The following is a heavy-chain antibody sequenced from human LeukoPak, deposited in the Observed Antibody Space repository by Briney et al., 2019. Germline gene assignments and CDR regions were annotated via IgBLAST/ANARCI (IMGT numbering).Heavy chain of an antibody. Sequence: GGSLRLSCAASGFTFSSYGMHWVRQAPGKGLEWVAVISYDGSNKYYADSVKGRFTISRDNSKNTLYLQVNSLRAEDTAVYYCAKMYSSGWYYFDYWGQGTLVTVSS. J-gene: IGHJ4*02. CDR2: ISYDGSNK. CDR1: GFTFSSYG. D-gene: IGHD6-19*01. V-gene: IGHV3-30*18. CDR3: AKMYSSGWYYFDY.